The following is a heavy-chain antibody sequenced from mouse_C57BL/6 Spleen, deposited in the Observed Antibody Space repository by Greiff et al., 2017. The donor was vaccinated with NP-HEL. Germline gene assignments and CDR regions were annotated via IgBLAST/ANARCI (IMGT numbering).Heavy chain of an antibody. D-gene: IGHD3-2*02. CDR1: GYTFTSYW. CDR2: IYPGSGST. V-gene: IGHV1-55*01. Sequence: VQLQQSGAELVKPGASVKMSCKASGYTFTSYWITWVKQRPGQGLEWIGDIYPGSGSTNYNEKFKSKATLTVDTSSSTAYMQLSSLTSEDSAVYYCARGAAAQDSWFAYWGQGTLVTVSA. J-gene: IGHJ3*01. CDR3: ARGAAAQDSWFAY.